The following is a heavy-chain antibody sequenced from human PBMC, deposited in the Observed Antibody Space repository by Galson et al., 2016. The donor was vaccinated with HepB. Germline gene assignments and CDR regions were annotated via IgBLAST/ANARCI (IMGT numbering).Heavy chain of an antibody. Sequence: TLSLTCTVSGSSIRTGYYWGWIRQSAGKGLEWIGSIYHSGTTYYKVSFKSRVTISVDTPKNQFSLKLRSVTAADTAVYYCARDSETAAGYYNGVDVWGQGTTVTVSS. D-gene: IGHD6-13*01. CDR2: IYHSGTT. V-gene: IGHV4-38-2*02. CDR3: ARDSETAAGYYNGVDV. CDR1: GSSIRTGYY. J-gene: IGHJ6*02.